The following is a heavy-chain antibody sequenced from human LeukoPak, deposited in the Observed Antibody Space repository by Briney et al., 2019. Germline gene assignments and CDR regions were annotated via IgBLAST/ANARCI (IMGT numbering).Heavy chain of an antibody. V-gene: IGHV3-49*04. Sequence: GGSLRLSCTASGFTFGYYAMTWVRQAPGKGLEWVGFISSKAYSGTTEYAASVKGRFTISRGDSKSIAYLQMNSLKTEDTAVYYCTTGNGNYSGYWGQGTLVTVSS. D-gene: IGHD1-26*01. J-gene: IGHJ4*02. CDR1: GFTFGYYA. CDR2: ISSKAYSGTT. CDR3: TTGNGNYSGY.